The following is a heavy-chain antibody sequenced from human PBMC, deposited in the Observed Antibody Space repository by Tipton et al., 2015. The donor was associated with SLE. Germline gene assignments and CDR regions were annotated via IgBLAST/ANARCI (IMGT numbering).Heavy chain of an antibody. V-gene: IGHV4-38-2*02. CDR3: ARHDGQWDAFDI. J-gene: IGHJ3*02. CDR2: IFHSGDV. D-gene: IGHD6-19*01. CDR1: GFYISSGYH. Sequence: TLSLTCIVSGFYISSGYHWGWVRQPPGKGLEWIGSIFHSGDVFYTPSLKSRVAISADTSKNQFSLKLSSVTAADTAMYYCARHDGQWDAFDIWGQGTMVTVSS.